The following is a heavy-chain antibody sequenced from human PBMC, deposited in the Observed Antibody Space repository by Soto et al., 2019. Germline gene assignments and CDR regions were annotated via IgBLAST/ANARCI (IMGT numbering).Heavy chain of an antibody. CDR2: INPNSGGT. J-gene: IGHJ4*02. CDR1: GYTFTGYY. Sequence: GASVKVSCKASGYTFTGYYMHWVRQAPGQGLEWMGWINPNSGGTNYAQKFQGWVTMTRDTSISTACMELSRLRSGDTAVYYCARLGRLQRKYYFDYWGQGTLVTVSS. D-gene: IGHD6-25*01. V-gene: IGHV1-2*04. CDR3: ARLGRLQRKYYFDY.